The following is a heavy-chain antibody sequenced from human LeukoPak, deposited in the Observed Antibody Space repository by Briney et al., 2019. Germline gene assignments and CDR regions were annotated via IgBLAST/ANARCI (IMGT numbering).Heavy chain of an antibody. Sequence: SETLSLTCTVSGGSISSGDYYWSWIRQPPGKGLEWIGEINHSGSTNYNPSLKSRVTISVDTSKSQFSLKLSSVTAADTAVYYCASSLTERDYWGQGTLVTVSS. J-gene: IGHJ4*02. D-gene: IGHD3-9*01. CDR2: INHSGST. CDR1: GGSISSGDYY. V-gene: IGHV4-39*07. CDR3: ASSLTERDY.